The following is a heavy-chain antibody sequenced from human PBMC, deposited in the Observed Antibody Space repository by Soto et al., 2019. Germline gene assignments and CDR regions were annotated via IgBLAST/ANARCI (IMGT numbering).Heavy chain of an antibody. D-gene: IGHD6-19*01. CDR3: AGDGAVAGGINFDY. J-gene: IGHJ4*02. CDR2: INAGNGNT. V-gene: IGHV1-3*01. CDR1: RYTFSTYA. Sequence: ASVKVSCKASRYTFSTYAIHWVRQAPGQSLEWMGWINAGNGNTKYSQKFQGRVTITRDTSANTAYMELSSLRSEGTAVYYCAGDGAVAGGINFDYWGQGTLVTVSS.